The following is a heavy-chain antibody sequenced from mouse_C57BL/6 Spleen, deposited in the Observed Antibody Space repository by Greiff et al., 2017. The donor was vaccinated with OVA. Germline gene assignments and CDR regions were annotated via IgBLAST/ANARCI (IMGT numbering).Heavy chain of an antibody. CDR3: ASYYYGSRGWYFDV. CDR2: INPYNGGT. V-gene: IGHV1-19*01. Sequence: VQLQQSGPVLVKPGASVKMSCKASGYTFTDYYMNWVKQSHGKSLEWIGVINPYNGGTSYNQKFKGKATLTVDKSSSTAYMELNSLTSEDSAVYYCASYYYGSRGWYFDVWGTGTTVTVSS. J-gene: IGHJ1*03. D-gene: IGHD1-1*01. CDR1: GYTFTDYY.